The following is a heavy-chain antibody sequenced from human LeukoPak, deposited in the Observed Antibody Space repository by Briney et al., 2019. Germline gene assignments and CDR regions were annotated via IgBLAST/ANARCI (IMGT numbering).Heavy chain of an antibody. CDR2: TRNKANSYTT. CDR1: GFTFSDHY. CDR3: ARRAGAYSHPYDY. J-gene: IGHJ4*02. Sequence: GGSLRLSCAASGFTFSDHYMDWVRQAPGKGLEWVGRTRNKANSYTTEYAASVNGRFTISRDDSKNSLYLQMNSLKTEDTAVYYCARRAGAYSHPYDYWGQGTLVTVSS. D-gene: IGHD4/OR15-4a*01. V-gene: IGHV3-72*01.